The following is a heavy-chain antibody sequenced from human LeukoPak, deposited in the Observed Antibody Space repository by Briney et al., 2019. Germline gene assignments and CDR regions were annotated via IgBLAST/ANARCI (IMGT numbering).Heavy chain of an antibody. V-gene: IGHV1-18*01. D-gene: IGHD3-22*01. CDR1: GGTFSSYA. CDR3: ARTRNYYDSSGYPLGYDAFDI. CDR2: ISAYNGNT. J-gene: IGHJ3*02. Sequence: GASVKVSCKASGGTFSSYAISWVRQAPGQGLEWMGGISAYNGNTNYAQKLQGRVTMTTDTSTSTAYMELRSLRSDDTAVYYCARTRNYYDSSGYPLGYDAFDIWGQGTMVTVSS.